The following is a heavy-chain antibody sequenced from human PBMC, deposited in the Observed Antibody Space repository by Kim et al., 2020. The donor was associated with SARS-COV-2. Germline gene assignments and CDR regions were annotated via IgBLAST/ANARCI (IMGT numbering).Heavy chain of an antibody. J-gene: IGHJ4*02. CDR3: ARLPVLRYFDW. CDR2: T. Sequence: THYNPTLRSRVTISVDTSKNRFSLKLSSVTAADTAVYYCARLPVLRYFDWSSQGTLVTVSS. D-gene: IGHD3-9*01. V-gene: IGHV4-39*01.